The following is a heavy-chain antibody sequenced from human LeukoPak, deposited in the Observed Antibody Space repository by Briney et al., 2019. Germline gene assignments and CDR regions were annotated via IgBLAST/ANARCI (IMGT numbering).Heavy chain of an antibody. J-gene: IGHJ4*02. CDR2: ISGRGGST. V-gene: IGHV3-23*01. Sequence: GSLRLSWAASGFTFSSYAMSWVRQAPGKGREWVSAISGRGGSTYYADSVKGQFTISRANSKNTLYLQMNSLRAEDTAVYYCAKDLTSGTYYVDYFDYWGQGTLVTVSS. CDR3: AKDLTSGTYYVDYFDY. D-gene: IGHD1-26*01. CDR1: GFTFSSYA.